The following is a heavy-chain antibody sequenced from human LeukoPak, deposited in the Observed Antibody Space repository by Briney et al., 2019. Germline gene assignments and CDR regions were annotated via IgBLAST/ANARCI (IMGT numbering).Heavy chain of an antibody. J-gene: IGHJ5*02. CDR3: ARGGSSSWYGNWFDP. D-gene: IGHD6-13*01. V-gene: IGHV3-43D*03. CDR2: ISWDGGST. CDR1: GFTFDDYA. Sequence: GGSLRLSCAASGFTFDDYAMHWVRQAPGKGLEWVSLISWDGGSTYYADSVKGRFTISRDNSKNSLYLQMNSLRAEDTALCYCARGGSSSWYGNWFDPWGQGTLVTVSS.